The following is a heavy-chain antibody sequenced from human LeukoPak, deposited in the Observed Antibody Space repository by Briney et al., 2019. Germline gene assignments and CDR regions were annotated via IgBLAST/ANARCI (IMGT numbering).Heavy chain of an antibody. CDR3: AKGDRLAVRAPMDV. CDR2: ISGGGGGT. J-gene: IGHJ6*02. D-gene: IGHD3-10*01. Sequence: PGGSLRLSCGASGFTFSSCAMSWVHQAPGKGLEWVSTISGGGGGTYYADSVKGRFTISRDNSKNTLYLQMNSLRAEDTAVYYCAKGDRLAVRAPMDVWGQGTMVTVSS. V-gene: IGHV3-23*01. CDR1: GFTFSSCA.